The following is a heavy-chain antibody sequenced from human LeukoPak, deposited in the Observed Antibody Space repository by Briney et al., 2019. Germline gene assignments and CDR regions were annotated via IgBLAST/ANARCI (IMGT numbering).Heavy chain of an antibody. J-gene: IGHJ4*02. CDR3: ARPTDPGAIDY. D-gene: IGHD1-1*01. Sequence: PGESLKISCRGSGYRFTSYWMAWVRQMPGKGLEWMGIIYPGDSDTRYSPSFQGQVTISADKSISTAYLQWSSLKASDTAMYYCARPTDPGAIDYWGQGTLVTVSS. CDR1: GYRFTSYW. V-gene: IGHV5-51*01. CDR2: IYPGDSDT.